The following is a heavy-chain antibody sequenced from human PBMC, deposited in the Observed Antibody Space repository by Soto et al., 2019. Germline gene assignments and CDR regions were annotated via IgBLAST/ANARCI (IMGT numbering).Heavy chain of an antibody. CDR2: INPNSGGT. V-gene: IGHV1-2*04. J-gene: IGHJ4*02. CDR1: GYTFTGYY. CDR3: ARVGWDSSGYYHFDY. Sequence: QVQLVQSGAEVKKPGASVKVSCKASGYTFTGYYMHWVRQAPGQGLEWMGWINPNSGGTNYAQKFQCWVTMTRDKSISTAYMELSRLRSDDTAVYYCARVGWDSSGYYHFDYWGQGTLVTVSS. D-gene: IGHD3-22*01.